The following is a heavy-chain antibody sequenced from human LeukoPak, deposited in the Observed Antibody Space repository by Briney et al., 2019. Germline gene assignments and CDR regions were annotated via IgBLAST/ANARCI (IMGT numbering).Heavy chain of an antibody. Sequence: ASVKVSCKAPGGTFSSYATNWVRQAPGQGLEWLGRIIPIFATTNYAQKFQARVTITTDESTNTAYMELSSLRSEDTAMYYCARESRYCIGDSCYPNAFDVWGQGTMVTISS. CDR2: IIPIFATT. CDR3: ARESRYCIGDSCYPNAFDV. D-gene: IGHD2-15*01. J-gene: IGHJ3*01. CDR1: GGTFSSYA. V-gene: IGHV1-69*05.